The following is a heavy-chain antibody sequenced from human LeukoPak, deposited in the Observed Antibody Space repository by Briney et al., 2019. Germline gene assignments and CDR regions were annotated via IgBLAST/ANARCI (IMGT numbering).Heavy chain of an antibody. J-gene: IGHJ4*02. CDR3: ARGWFGELLPYYFDY. Sequence: ASVKVSCKASGYTFTSYDINRVRQATGQGLEWMGWMNSNSGNTGYAQKFQGRVTMTRNTSISTAYMELSSLRSENTAVYYCARGWFGELLPYYFDYWGQGTLVTVSS. CDR2: MNSNSGNT. V-gene: IGHV1-8*01. CDR1: GYTFTSYD. D-gene: IGHD3-10*01.